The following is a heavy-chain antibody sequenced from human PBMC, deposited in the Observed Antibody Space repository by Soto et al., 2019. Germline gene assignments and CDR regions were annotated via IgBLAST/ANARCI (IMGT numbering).Heavy chain of an antibody. CDR1: GFPFTGYY. V-gene: IGHV1-2*02. D-gene: IGHD6-13*01. CDR2: VSPKSGDT. Sequence: ASVKVSCKSSGFPFTGYYMHWVRQAPGQGPEWMGWVSPKSGDTHYAQKFQGRVTMTTDTSTTTGYMELTRLRFDDTAVYYCARRPMWQQVVQDYGMDVWGQGTTVTVSS. J-gene: IGHJ6*02. CDR3: ARRPMWQQVVQDYGMDV.